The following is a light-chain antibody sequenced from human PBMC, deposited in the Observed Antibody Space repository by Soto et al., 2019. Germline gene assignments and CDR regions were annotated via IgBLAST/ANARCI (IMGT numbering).Light chain of an antibody. CDR3: QHYGASRWT. Sequence: EIVMTQSPATLSVSPGERATLSCRTSQTVSNKYLAWYQQKPGQPPRLLTYGASSRATGVPDRFSGSGSGTDFALTISRLEPEDFGMYYCQHYGASRWTFGQGTKVDIK. CDR1: QTVSNKY. CDR2: GAS. V-gene: IGKV3-20*01. J-gene: IGKJ1*01.